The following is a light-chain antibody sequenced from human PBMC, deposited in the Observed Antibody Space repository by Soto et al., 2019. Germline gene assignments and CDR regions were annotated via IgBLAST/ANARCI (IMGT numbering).Light chain of an antibody. V-gene: IGLV2-23*02. CDR1: SSVVGSYNL. Sequence: QSVLTQPASVSGSPGQSITISCTGTSSVVGSYNLVSWYQQHPGKAPKLMIYEVSKRPSGVSNRFSGSKSGNTASLTISGLQAEDETDYYCCSYAGSSTYDCGTGNKVTVL. CDR3: CSYAGSSTYD. CDR2: EVS. J-gene: IGLJ1*01.